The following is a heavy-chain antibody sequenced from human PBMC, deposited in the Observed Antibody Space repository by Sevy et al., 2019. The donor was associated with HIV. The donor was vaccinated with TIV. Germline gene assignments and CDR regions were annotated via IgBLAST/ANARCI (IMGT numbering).Heavy chain of an antibody. D-gene: IGHD3-16*01. CDR1: GFTFTSYT. Sequence: GGSLRLSCATSGFTFTSYTMNWVRQAPGKGLEWVSSISYSAEYIYYADSVKGRFTISRDNAKNSLFLQMSSLRVEDTAVYYCARDEGGYDPLDYWGQGTLVTVSS. J-gene: IGHJ4*02. V-gene: IGHV3-21*01. CDR3: ARDEGGYDPLDY. CDR2: ISYSAEYI.